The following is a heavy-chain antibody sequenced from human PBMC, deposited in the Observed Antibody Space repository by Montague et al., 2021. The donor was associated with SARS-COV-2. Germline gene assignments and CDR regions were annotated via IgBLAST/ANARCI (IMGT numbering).Heavy chain of an antibody. Sequence: SETLSLTCTVSGGSISSSSYYWGWIRQPPGKGLEWIGSIYYSGSTYYNPSLKSRVTISVDTSKNQFSLKLSSVTAADTAVYYWARVGRQPLERLSGMDVWGQGTTVTVS. V-gene: IGHV4-39*07. J-gene: IGHJ6*02. CDR2: IYYSGST. CDR1: GGSISSSSYY. CDR3: ARVGRQPLERLSGMDV. D-gene: IGHD1-1*01.